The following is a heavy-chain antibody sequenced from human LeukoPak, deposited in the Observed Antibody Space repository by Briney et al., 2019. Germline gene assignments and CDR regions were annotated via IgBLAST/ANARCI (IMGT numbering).Heavy chain of an antibody. Sequence: ASVKVSCKASGYTFTSYYMHWVRQAPGQGLEWMGIINPSGGSTSYAQKFQGGVTMTRDTSTSTVYMELSSLRFEDTAVYYCARGYGGYVDDYWGQGTLVTVSS. V-gene: IGHV1-46*01. CDR3: ARGYGGYVDDY. CDR2: INPSGGST. D-gene: IGHD5-12*01. CDR1: GYTFTSYY. J-gene: IGHJ4*02.